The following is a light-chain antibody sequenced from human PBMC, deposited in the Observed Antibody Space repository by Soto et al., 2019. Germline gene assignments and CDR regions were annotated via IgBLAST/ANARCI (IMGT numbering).Light chain of an antibody. Sequence: QSVLTQPASVSGSPGQSITISCTGTSSGIGSYNFVSWYQQHPGKAPKLMIYDVTHRPSGVSNRFSGSKSGNTASLTISGLQAEDEADYYCSSYTTTSTVVFGGGTKVTVL. CDR1: SSGIGSYNF. CDR2: DVT. J-gene: IGLJ2*01. CDR3: SSYTTTSTVV. V-gene: IGLV2-14*03.